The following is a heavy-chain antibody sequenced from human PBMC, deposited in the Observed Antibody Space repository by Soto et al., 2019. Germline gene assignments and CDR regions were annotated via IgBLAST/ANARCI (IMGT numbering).Heavy chain of an antibody. CDR3: ARDRGYCSSTSCYTRWFDP. J-gene: IGHJ5*02. CDR2: IIPIFGTA. V-gene: IGHV1-69*13. CDR1: GGTFSSYA. D-gene: IGHD2-2*02. Sequence: ASVKVSCKASGGTFSSYAISWVRQAPGQGLEWMGGIIPIFGTANYAQKFQGRVTITADESTSTAYMELSSLRSEDTAVYYCARDRGYCSSTSCYTRWFDPWGQGTLVTVSS.